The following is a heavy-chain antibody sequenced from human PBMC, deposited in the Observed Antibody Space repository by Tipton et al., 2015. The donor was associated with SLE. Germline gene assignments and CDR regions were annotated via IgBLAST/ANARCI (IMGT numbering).Heavy chain of an antibody. D-gene: IGHD3-10*01. CDR3: ARDRRGWYFDL. CDR2: VYSSGST. J-gene: IGHJ2*01. V-gene: IGHV4-4*08. CDR1: GGSITSYY. Sequence: TLSLTCTVSGGSITSYYWNWIRQAPGKGLEWVGYVYSSGSTHYNPSLKSRVTISVDTSKDQFSLKLSSVTAADTAVYYCARDRRGWYFDLWGRGTLVTVSS.